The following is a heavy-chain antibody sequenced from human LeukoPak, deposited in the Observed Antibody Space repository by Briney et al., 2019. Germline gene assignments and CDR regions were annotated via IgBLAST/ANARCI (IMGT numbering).Heavy chain of an antibody. V-gene: IGHV1-8*02. J-gene: IGHJ6*03. CDR3: ARGLAAAAYYYYYYMDV. D-gene: IGHD6-13*01. CDR1: GYTFTGYY. CDR2: VNPNSGNT. Sequence: ASVKVSCKASGYTFTGYYMHWVRQATGQGLEWMGWVNPNSGNTGYAQKFQGRVTMTRNTSISTAYMELRSLRSEDTAVYFCARGLAAAAYYYYYYMDVWGKGTTVTISS.